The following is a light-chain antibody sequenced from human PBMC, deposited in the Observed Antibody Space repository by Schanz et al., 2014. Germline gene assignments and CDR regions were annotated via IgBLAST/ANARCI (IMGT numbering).Light chain of an antibody. Sequence: EIVLTQSPGTLSLSPGQRATLSCRASQSVTSTYVAWYQQKPGQAPRLLIYGASSRASGIPDRFSGSGSGTDFTLTISRLEPEDFAVYYCQQYNNWPPYTFGQGTKLEIK. CDR3: QQYNNWPPYT. CDR1: QSVTSTY. CDR2: GAS. J-gene: IGKJ2*01. V-gene: IGKV3-20*01.